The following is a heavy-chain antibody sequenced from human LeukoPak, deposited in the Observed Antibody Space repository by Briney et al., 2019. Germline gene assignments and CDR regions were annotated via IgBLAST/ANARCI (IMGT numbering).Heavy chain of an antibody. Sequence: SVKVSCKASGGTFSSYAISWVRQAPGQGLERMGGIIPIFGTANYAQKFQGRVTITADESTSTAYMELSSLRSEDTAVYYCAAGEYYDILTGYSLALDYWGQGTLVTVSS. CDR1: GGTFSSYA. CDR2: IIPIFGTA. J-gene: IGHJ4*02. D-gene: IGHD3-9*01. CDR3: AAGEYYDILTGYSLALDY. V-gene: IGHV1-69*01.